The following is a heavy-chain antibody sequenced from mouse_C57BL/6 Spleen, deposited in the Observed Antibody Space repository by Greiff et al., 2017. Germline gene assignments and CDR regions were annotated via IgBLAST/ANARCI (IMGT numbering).Heavy chain of an antibody. CDR2: IHPNSGST. CDR1: GYTFTSYW. J-gene: IGHJ1*03. V-gene: IGHV1-64*01. CDR3: ARGYYGSSYDWYFDV. D-gene: IGHD1-1*01. Sequence: QVQLQQPGAELVKPGASVKLSCKASGYTFTSYWMHWVKQRPGQGLEWIGMIHPNSGSTNYNEKFKSKATLTVDKSSSTAYMQLSSLTSEDSAVYYWARGYYGSSYDWYFDVWGTGTTVTVSS.